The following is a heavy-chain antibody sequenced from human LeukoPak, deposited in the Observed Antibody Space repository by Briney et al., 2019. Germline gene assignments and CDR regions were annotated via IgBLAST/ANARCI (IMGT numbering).Heavy chain of an antibody. CDR3: AGVEHCSSLNFDY. CDR1: APSISSYY. D-gene: IGHD6-13*01. Sequence: PPETLSLTSILSAPSISSYYWSWIRQPPGKGLEWIGYIYYIGSTNYNTSLKSRVTISVDTSKNQFSLKLSSVTAAATAVYSCAGVEHCSSLNFDYWGQGTLVTVSS. V-gene: IGHV4-59*01. J-gene: IGHJ4*02. CDR2: IYYIGST.